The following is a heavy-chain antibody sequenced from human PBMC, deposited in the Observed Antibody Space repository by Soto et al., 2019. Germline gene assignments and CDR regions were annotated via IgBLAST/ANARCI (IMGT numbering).Heavy chain of an antibody. CDR3: ARDMVRGDRYYYYYGMDV. CDR1: GGTFSSYA. Sequence: SVKVSCKASGGTFSSYAISWVRQAPGQGLEWMGGIIPIFGTANYAQKFQGRVTITADKSTSTAYMELSSLRSEDTAVYYCARDMVRGDRYYYYYGMDVWGQGTTVTVSS. V-gene: IGHV1-69*06. CDR2: IIPIFGTA. D-gene: IGHD3-10*01. J-gene: IGHJ6*02.